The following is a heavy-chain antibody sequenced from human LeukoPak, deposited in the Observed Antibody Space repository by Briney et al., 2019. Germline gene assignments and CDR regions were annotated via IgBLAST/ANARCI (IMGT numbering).Heavy chain of an antibody. CDR1: GGSISSGGYS. V-gene: IGHV4-30-2*01. J-gene: IGHJ5*02. D-gene: IGHD3-10*01. CDR3: ARATMVRNINWFDP. Sequence: PSETLSLTCAVSGGSISSGGYSWSWIRQPPGKGLEWIGYIYHSGSTYYNPSLKSRVTISVGRSKNQFSLKLSSVTAADTAVYYCARATMVRNINWFDPWGQGTLVTVSS. CDR2: IYHSGST.